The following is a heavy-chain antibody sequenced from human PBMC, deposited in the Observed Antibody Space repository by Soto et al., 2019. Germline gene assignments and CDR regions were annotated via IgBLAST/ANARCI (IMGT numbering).Heavy chain of an antibody. Sequence: GGSLRLSCAASGFTFSSYWMCWVRQAPGKGLEWVANIKQDGSEKYYVDSVKGRFTISRDNAKNSLYLQVNSPRAEDTALYYCARVSSSGNDDYHYFMDVWGKGTTVTVSS. CDR2: IKQDGSEK. D-gene: IGHD1-1*01. J-gene: IGHJ6*03. CDR1: GFTFSSYW. V-gene: IGHV3-7*01. CDR3: ARVSSSGNDDYHYFMDV.